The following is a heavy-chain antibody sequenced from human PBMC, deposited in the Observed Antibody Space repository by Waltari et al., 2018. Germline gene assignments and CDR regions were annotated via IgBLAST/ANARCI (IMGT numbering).Heavy chain of an antibody. D-gene: IGHD1-1*01. CDR1: GITFDSSA. V-gene: IGHV3-23*01. CDR3: ARALHRSGFTPREHRYYSYMDV. CDR2: SGGRGST. J-gene: IGHJ6*03. Sequence: EVQLLESGGGLVEPGGSLRLSCRASGITFDSSAMTWVRQAPGGGGGGCASVSGGRGSTETCTGSVVGRFAAARGNSKNTLNLQRNGLGGGDTAVYYCARALHRSGFTPREHRYYSYMDVWGKGTTVTVS.